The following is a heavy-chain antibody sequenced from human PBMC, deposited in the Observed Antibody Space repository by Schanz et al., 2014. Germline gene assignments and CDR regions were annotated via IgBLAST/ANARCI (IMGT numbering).Heavy chain of an antibody. D-gene: IGHD3-9*01. V-gene: IGHV1-18*01. Sequence: QVQLVQSGAEVKKPGASVKVSCKASGYIFINSGISWVRQAPGQGLEWVGWISVYTGNTKYGQKVQGRVTMTADTSTNTAYMELRSLRSDDTAVYYCAKAEYDSLTDSYSRLDPWGQGTLVTVSS. CDR1: GYIFINSG. CDR2: ISVYTGNT. J-gene: IGHJ5*02. CDR3: AKAEYDSLTDSYSRLDP.